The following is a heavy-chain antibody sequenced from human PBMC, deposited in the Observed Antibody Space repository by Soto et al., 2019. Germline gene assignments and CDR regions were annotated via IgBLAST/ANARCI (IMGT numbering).Heavy chain of an antibody. CDR3: AGGGTYQNYYYYGMDV. CDR1: GGSISSYY. D-gene: IGHD1-1*01. J-gene: IGHJ6*02. CDR2: IYYSGST. Sequence: PSETLSLTCTVSGGSISSYYWNWIRQPPGKGLEWIGYIYYSGSTNYNPSLKSRVTISVDTSKNQFSLKLSSVTAADTAVYYCAGGGTYQNYYYYGMDVWGQGTTVTVSS. V-gene: IGHV4-59*01.